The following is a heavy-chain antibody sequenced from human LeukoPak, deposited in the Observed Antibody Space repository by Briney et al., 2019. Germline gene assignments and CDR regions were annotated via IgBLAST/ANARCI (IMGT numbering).Heavy chain of an antibody. V-gene: IGHV4-59*08. Sequence: SETLSLTCSVSGAYIGTYYWSWMRQAPGKGLEWIGYISPDGYNLNTPSLRSRVTITRDTSENQFSLILSSVTTADTAVYYCTRHDVVPVLGHGMADWGQGTTVTVAS. CDR3: TRHDVVPVLGHGMAD. CDR2: ISPDGYN. D-gene: IGHD2-2*01. CDR1: GAYIGTYY. J-gene: IGHJ6*02.